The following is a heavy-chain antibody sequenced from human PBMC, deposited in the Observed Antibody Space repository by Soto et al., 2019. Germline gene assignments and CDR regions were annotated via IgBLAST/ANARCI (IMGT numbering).Heavy chain of an antibody. V-gene: IGHV4-34*01. CDR3: ARRRGRQQLVQRYYNGMDV. CDR1: GGSFSGYY. CDR2: INHSGST. J-gene: IGHJ6*02. D-gene: IGHD6-13*01. Sequence: QVQLQQWGAGLLKPSETLSLTCAVYGGSFSGYYWSWIRQSPGKGLEWIGEINHSGSTNYNPSLKSRGTISVDTYKNQFSLKLSSVSAADTAVYFCARRRGRQQLVQRYYNGMDVWGQGTTVTVSS.